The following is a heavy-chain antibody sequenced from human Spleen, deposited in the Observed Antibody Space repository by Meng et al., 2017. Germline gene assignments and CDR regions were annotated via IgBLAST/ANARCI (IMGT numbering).Heavy chain of an antibody. V-gene: IGHV1-2*06. CDR2: IDPKSDNT. D-gene: IGHD4-17*01. Sequence: QGALTQSGPDVKRPVASVKVSCKASGYTFAAYWIQWVRQAPGQGLGWMGRIDPKSDNTHYAQKFQGRATMTRDTSISTAYMELSSLGSEDTAVFYCARDGDYGIDYWGQGTLVTVSS. CDR1: GYTFAAYW. J-gene: IGHJ4*02. CDR3: ARDGDYGIDY.